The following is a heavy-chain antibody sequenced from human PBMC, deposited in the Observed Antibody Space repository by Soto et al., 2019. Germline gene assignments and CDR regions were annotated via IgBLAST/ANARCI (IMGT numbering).Heavy chain of an antibody. Sequence: QLQLQESGPGLVKPSGTLSLTCGVSSGSIGSGLWWNWVRQPPGKGLEWIGEIYHSCNTNYNASLNSRVTITVDESKNQFSLKLTSVTAADTAVYFCARAARLSPFDCWGQGILVTVSS. CDR2: IYHSCNT. D-gene: IGHD6-6*01. J-gene: IGHJ4*02. V-gene: IGHV4-4*02. CDR1: SGSIGSGLW. CDR3: ARAARLSPFDC.